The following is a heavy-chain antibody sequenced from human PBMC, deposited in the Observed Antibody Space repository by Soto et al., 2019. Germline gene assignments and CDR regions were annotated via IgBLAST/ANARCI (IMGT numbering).Heavy chain of an antibody. D-gene: IGHD2-2*01. J-gene: IGHJ4*02. CDR2: ISAYNGNT. CDR1: GYTFTSYG. V-gene: IGHV1-18*01. CDR3: ARDIKVVVPAARGCYFDY. Sequence: QVQLVQSGAEVKKPGASVKVSCKASGYTFTSYGISWVRQAPGQGLEWMGWISAYNGNTNYAQKLQGRVTMTTDTSTSTAYMELRSLRSDDTAVYYCARDIKVVVPAARGCYFDYWGQGTLVTVSS.